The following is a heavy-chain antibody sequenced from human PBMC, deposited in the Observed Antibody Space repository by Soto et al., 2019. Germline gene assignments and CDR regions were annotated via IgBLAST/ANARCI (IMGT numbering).Heavy chain of an antibody. J-gene: IGHJ3*02. Sequence: QVQLVQSGADVKKPGASVKVSCKALGYTFTSYGISWVRQAPGQGLEWMGWISTHKGDTNYAQNFQGRVTMTTDTSTSTADMELRSLRSDDTAVYYCARDFFQDTSSWHYVFDILGQGTMVTVSP. CDR3: ARDFFQDTSSWHYVFDI. V-gene: IGHV1-18*01. CDR1: GYTFTSYG. D-gene: IGHD2-2*01. CDR2: ISTHKGDT.